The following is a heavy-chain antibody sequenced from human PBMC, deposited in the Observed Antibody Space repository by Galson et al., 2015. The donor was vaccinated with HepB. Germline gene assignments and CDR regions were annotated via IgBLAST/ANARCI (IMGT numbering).Heavy chain of an antibody. CDR1: GFSLSTTEMR. J-gene: IGHJ2*01. V-gene: IGHV2-70*04. D-gene: IGHD6-19*01. Sequence: PALVKPTQTLTLTCTFSGFSLSTTEMRVSWIRQPPGKALEWLARIDWDDDKFYSTSLKTRLNISKDTSKNQVVLTMTNMDPVDTATYYCARVGYSSGWYPWYFDLWGRGTVVTVSS. CDR3: ARVGYSSGWYPWYFDL. CDR2: IDWDDDK.